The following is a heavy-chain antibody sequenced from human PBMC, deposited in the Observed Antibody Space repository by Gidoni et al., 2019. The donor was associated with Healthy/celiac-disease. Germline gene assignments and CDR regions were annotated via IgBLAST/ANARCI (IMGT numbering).Heavy chain of an antibody. CDR3: AKNTYYDFWSGYYHFDY. Sequence: EVQLLESGGGLVQPGGSLRLSCAASGFPFSSYAMSWVRQAPGKGLEWVSAISGSGGSTYYADSVKGRFTSSRDNSKNTLYLQMNSLRAEDTAVYYCAKNTYYDFWSGYYHFDYWGQGTLVTVSS. CDR1: GFPFSSYA. J-gene: IGHJ4*02. D-gene: IGHD3-3*01. V-gene: IGHV3-23*01. CDR2: ISGSGGST.